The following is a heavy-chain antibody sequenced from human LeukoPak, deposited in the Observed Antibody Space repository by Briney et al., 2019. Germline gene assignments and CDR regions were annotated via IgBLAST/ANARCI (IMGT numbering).Heavy chain of an antibody. Sequence: PGGSLILSCAASGLTFRTYAMSWVRQAPGKGLEWVGRIKSKTDGGTTDYAAPVKGRFTISRDDSKNTLYLQMNSLKTEDTAVYYCTTDRTMQDVWGKGTTVTVSS. D-gene: IGHD2-2*01. V-gene: IGHV3-15*01. J-gene: IGHJ6*04. CDR2: IKSKTDGGTT. CDR3: TTDRTMQDV. CDR1: GLTFRTYA.